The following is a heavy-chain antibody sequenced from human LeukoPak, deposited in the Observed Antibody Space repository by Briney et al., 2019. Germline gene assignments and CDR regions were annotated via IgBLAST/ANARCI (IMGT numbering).Heavy chain of an antibody. V-gene: IGHV3-64*01. CDR3: ASGTLTELDY. D-gene: IGHD4-11*01. CDR1: GFTFSSYS. J-gene: IGHJ4*02. CDR2: ISSNGGST. Sequence: GGSLRLSCAASGFTFSSYSMHWVRQAPGKGLEHVSAISSNGGSTYYANSTKGRFTISRDNSKNTLFLQMGSLRAEDMAVYYCASGTLTELDYWGQGTLVTVSS.